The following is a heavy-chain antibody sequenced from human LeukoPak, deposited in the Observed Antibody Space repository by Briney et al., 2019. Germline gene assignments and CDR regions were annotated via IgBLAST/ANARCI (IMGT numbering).Heavy chain of an antibody. Sequence: SETLSLTCTVSGGSISSGGYYWSWIRQHPGKGLEWIGYIYYSGRTYYNPSLKSRVTISVDTSKNQFSLKLSSVTAADTAVYYCARDGGYGGNSYHYYYGMDVWGQGTTVTVSS. CDR1: GGSISSGGYY. CDR3: ARDGGYGGNSYHYYYGMDV. J-gene: IGHJ6*02. D-gene: IGHD4-23*01. V-gene: IGHV4-31*03. CDR2: IYYSGRT.